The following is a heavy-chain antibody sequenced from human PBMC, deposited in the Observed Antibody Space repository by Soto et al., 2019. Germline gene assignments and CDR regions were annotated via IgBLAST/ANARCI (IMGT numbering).Heavy chain of an antibody. D-gene: IGHD4-17*01. Sequence: EVQLVESGGGLVQPGGSLRLSCAASGFTFSSYEMNWVRQAPGKGLEWVSYISSSGSTIYYADSVKGRFTISRDNAKNSLLLQMNSLRADATAVYYCGRVPLDGNYANGVDVWGQGTTVTVSS. CDR3: GRVPLDGNYANGVDV. J-gene: IGHJ6*02. V-gene: IGHV3-48*03. CDR1: GFTFSSYE. CDR2: ISSSGSTI.